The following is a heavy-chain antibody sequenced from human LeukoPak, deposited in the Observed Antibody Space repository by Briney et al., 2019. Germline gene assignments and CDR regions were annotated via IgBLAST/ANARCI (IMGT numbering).Heavy chain of an antibody. V-gene: IGHV3-74*03. CDR2: ISSDVSST. CDR1: GFTFRNHW. D-gene: IGHD6-6*01. Sequence: GGSLRLSCAASGFTFRNHWMHWVRQTPGKGLVWVSRISSDVSSTTYADSVKGRFTISRDNAKNTLYLQMNNLRAEDTAMYYCARDQRVTGRPDIDYWGQGTLVIVSS. J-gene: IGHJ4*02. CDR3: ARDQRVTGRPDIDY.